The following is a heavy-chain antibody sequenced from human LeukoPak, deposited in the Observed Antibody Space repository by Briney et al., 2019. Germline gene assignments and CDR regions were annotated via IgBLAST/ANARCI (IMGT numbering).Heavy chain of an antibody. CDR2: IKKQGSEK. V-gene: IGHV3-7*01. J-gene: IGHJ3*02. CDR3: ARHAYYVFDI. Sequence: GGSLRLSREASGFSISSYWMTWVRQAPGKGLEWVANIKKQGSEKYYVDSVKGRFTIARDNAKDSLYLQMNNLRAEDTAMYYCARHAYYVFDIWGQGTMVTVSS. CDR1: GFSISSYW. D-gene: IGHD3-10*01.